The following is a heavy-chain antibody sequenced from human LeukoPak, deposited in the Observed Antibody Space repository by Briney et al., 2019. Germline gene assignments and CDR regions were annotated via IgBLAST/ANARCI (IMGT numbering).Heavy chain of an antibody. CDR2: TYYRSKWFN. V-gene: IGHV6-1*01. J-gene: IGHJ3*02. CDR3: ARDLLDSFDI. CDR1: GDSVSSNSAA. Sequence: SQTLSPTCAISGDSVSSNSAAWNWIRQSPSRGLEWLGRTYYRSKWFNDYAVSVKSRITINPETSKNQFPLQLNSVTPEDTAVYYCARDLLDSFDIWGQGTMVTVSS.